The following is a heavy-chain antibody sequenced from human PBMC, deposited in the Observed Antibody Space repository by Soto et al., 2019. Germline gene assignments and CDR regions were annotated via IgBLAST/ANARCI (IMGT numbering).Heavy chain of an antibody. CDR1: CASISSGGYY. J-gene: IGHJ4*02. D-gene: IGHD3-22*01. V-gene: IGHV4-31*02. CDR2: IYYSGST. Sequence: TSETLSLPCTVSCASISSGGYYWSCIRRHTGKGREWIGYIYYSGSTCYNPSLKSRVTISVDTSKNQFSLKLRSVTAADTAVYYCARGLRDYYDSSGYYRLINFDYWGQGTLVTVSS. CDR3: ARGLRDYYDSSGYYRLINFDY.